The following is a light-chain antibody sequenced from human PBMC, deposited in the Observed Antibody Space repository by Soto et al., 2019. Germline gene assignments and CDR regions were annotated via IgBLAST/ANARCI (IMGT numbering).Light chain of an antibody. CDR3: LQRSDWPRT. J-gene: IGKJ4*01. Sequence: EIVLTQSPAILSLSPGERATLSCRASQSVSTYLTWYQQKPCQAPRLLIYATSNRATGIPARFSGSGSGTDFTLTISSLEPEYFAVYYCLQRSDWPRTFGGGTKVEIK. CDR2: ATS. CDR1: QSVSTY. V-gene: IGKV3-11*01.